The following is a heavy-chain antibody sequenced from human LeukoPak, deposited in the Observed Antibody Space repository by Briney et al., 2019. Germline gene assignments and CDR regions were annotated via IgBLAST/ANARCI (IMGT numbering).Heavy chain of an antibody. CDR1: GFTFSDYY. V-gene: IGHV3-11*01. D-gene: IGHD1-26*01. CDR3: AKPTYSGSYDFAN. J-gene: IGHJ4*02. CDR2: ISSSSSTI. Sequence: GGSLRLSCAASGFTFSDYYMSWIRQAPGKGLEWVSYISSSSSTIYYADSVKGRFTISRDNSKSTLYLQMNSLRAEDTAVYYCAKPTYSGSYDFANWGQGTLVTVSS.